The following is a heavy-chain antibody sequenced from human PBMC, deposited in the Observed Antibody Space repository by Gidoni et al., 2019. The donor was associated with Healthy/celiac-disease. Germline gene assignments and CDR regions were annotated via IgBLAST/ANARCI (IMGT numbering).Heavy chain of an antibody. CDR3: ARDLIVASYGYPFFDY. J-gene: IGHJ4*02. CDR1: GFTFSSYS. V-gene: IGHV3-21*01. D-gene: IGHD5-18*01. Sequence: EVQLVESGGGLVKPGGSLRLSCAASGFTFSSYSMNWVRQVPGKGLEWVSSISSSSSYIYYADSVKGRFTISRDNAKNSLYLQMNSLRAEDTAVYYCARDLIVASYGYPFFDYWGQGTLVTVSS. CDR2: ISSSSSYI.